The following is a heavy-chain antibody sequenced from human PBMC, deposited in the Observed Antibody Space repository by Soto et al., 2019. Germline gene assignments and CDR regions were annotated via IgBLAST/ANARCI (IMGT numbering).Heavy chain of an antibody. CDR2: IYYSGST. CDR1: GGSIYSGDDQ. Sequence: QVQLQESGPGLVKPSQTLSLTCTVSGGSIYSGDDQWGWSRQPPGKGLEWIGYIYYSGSTDYNPSLKSRNSISIDMSKNQFSLKLTSVTAADTAVYYCAIVGYCRGGSCYGPTGTAFDSWGQGKMVNVSS. D-gene: IGHD2-15*01. CDR3: AIVGYCRGGSCYGPTGTAFDS. J-gene: IGHJ3*02. V-gene: IGHV4-30-4*01.